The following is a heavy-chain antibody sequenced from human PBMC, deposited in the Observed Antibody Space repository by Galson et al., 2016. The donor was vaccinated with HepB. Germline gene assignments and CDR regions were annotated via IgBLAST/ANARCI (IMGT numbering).Heavy chain of an antibody. Sequence: SLRLSCAASGFTVSSNYMSWVRQAPEKGLEWVSVIYSGGSTYYADSVKGRFTFSRDNSKNTLSLQMNSLRAEDTAVYYCARGRGFRDWLPIAAHYYGMDVWGLGTTVTVSS. CDR1: GFTVSSNY. D-gene: IGHD3/OR15-3a*01. CDR3: ARGRGFRDWLPIAAHYYGMDV. J-gene: IGHJ6*02. CDR2: IYSGGST. V-gene: IGHV3-66*01.